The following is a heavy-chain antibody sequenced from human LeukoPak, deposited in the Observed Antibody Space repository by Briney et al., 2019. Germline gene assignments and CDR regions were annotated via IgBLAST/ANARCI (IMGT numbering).Heavy chain of an antibody. CDR1: GFTFSSHW. D-gene: IGHD6-19*01. CDR2: IKQDGSEK. Sequence: GGSLRLSCAVSGFTFSSHWMSWARQAPGKGLEWVANIKQDGSEKNYVDSVRGRLSISRDNAKNSLYLQMNSVRAEDTAVYYCARDLGWYGVDYWGQGTLVTVSS. J-gene: IGHJ4*02. CDR3: ARDLGWYGVDY. V-gene: IGHV3-7*01.